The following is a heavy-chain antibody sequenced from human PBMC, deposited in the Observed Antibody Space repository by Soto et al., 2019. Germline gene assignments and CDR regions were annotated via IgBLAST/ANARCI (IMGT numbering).Heavy chain of an antibody. CDR1: GYTFNNCW. V-gene: IGHV5-51*01. CDR3: ARRLKDDSGSSPYYSDFDV. J-gene: IGHJ6*02. D-gene: IGHD3-3*01. Sequence: PGESLKISCQASGYTFNNCWIAWGRRMPGKGLEYVGIIYPGDSDTRYSPPLQGQVTISADTSISTAYLQWSSLKASDSGMYYCARRLKDDSGSSPYYSDFDVWGRGTTVTVSS. CDR2: IYPGDSDT.